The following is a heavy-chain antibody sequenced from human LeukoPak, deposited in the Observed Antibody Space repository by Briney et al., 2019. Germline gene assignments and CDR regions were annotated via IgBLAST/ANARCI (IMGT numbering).Heavy chain of an antibody. CDR1: GDSITSYS. J-gene: IGHJ5*02. V-gene: IGHV4-4*07. D-gene: IGHD1-14*01. Sequence: SETLSLTCSVSGDSITSYSWSWIRQPAGKGLEWIGRVYASGTTNYNPTLESRVTISMDKFQNQLSLTLRSVTAADTAVYDCARDRSRKFVGWFDPWGQGVLVTVSS. CDR2: VYASGTT. CDR3: ARDRSRKFVGWFDP.